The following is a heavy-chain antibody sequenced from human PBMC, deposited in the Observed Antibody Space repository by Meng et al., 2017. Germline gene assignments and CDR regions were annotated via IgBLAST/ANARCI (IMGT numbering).Heavy chain of an antibody. D-gene: IGHD5-18*01. Sequence: QVQLVESGGGVVQPGRSLRLSCAASGFTFSSYAMHWVRQAPGKGLEWVAVISYDGSNKYYADSVKGRFTISRDNSKNTLYLQMNSLKPEDTAVYYCARDINTATDPWGQGTLVTVSS. CDR3: ARDINTATDP. J-gene: IGHJ4*02. V-gene: IGHV3-30-3*01. CDR2: ISYDGSNK. CDR1: GFTFSSYA.